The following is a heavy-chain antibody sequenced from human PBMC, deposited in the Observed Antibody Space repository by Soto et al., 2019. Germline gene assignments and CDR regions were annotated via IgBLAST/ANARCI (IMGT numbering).Heavy chain of an antibody. CDR1: GGSISSGGYY. Sequence: QVQLQESGPGLVKPSHTLSLTCTVSGGSISSGGYYWSWIRQHPGKGLEWIGYIYYSGSTYYNPSLKSRVTISVDTSKNQFSLKLSSVTAADTAVYYCARVVGGIAVAGTVVDYWGQGTLVTVSS. V-gene: IGHV4-31*03. J-gene: IGHJ4*02. D-gene: IGHD6-19*01. CDR2: IYYSGST. CDR3: ARVVGGIAVAGTVVDY.